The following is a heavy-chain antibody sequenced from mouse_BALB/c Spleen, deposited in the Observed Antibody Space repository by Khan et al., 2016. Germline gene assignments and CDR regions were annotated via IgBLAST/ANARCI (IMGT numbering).Heavy chain of an antibody. CDR3: AGSLVAARYFDV. Sequence: EVQLQESGPGLVKPSQSLSLTCTVTGYSITSDYAWNWIRQFPGNKLEWMGYISYRGRTSYNPSLKSRISITRDTSKNQFFLQLNSVTTEDTATYYCAGSLVAARYFDVWGAGTTVTVSS. CDR1: GYSITSDYA. D-gene: IGHD1-1*01. V-gene: IGHV3-2*02. CDR2: ISYRGRT. J-gene: IGHJ1*01.